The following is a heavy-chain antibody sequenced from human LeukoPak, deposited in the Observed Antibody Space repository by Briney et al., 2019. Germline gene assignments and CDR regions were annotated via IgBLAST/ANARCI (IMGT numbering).Heavy chain of an antibody. J-gene: IGHJ6*03. CDR2: INPNSGGT. CDR1: GYTFTGYY. V-gene: IGHV1-2*02. D-gene: IGHD3-3*01. CDR3: ARGGYDFWSGSLYYYYYMDF. Sequence: ASVKVSCKASGYTFTGYYMHWVRQAPGQGLEWMGWINPNSGGTNYAQEFQGRVTMTRDTSISTAYMELSRLRSDDTAVYYCARGGYDFWSGSLYYYYYMDFWGKGTTVTVSS.